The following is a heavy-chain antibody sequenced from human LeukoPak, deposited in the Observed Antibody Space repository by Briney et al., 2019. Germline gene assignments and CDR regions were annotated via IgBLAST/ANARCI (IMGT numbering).Heavy chain of an antibody. CDR1: GGSMSRYY. CDR2: IYSTGSA. CDR3: ARDRWFDT. J-gene: IGHJ5*02. V-gene: IGHV4-4*07. Sequence: SDTLSLTCSASGGSMSRYYWNWIRQPAGKGLEWIGRIYSTGSADYNPSLQSRVTMSVDTSKNEFSLRLTSVTAADTAIYYCARDRWFDTWGQGTLVTVSS.